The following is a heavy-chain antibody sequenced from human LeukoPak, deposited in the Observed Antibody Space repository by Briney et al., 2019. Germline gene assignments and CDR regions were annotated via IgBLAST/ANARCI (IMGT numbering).Heavy chain of an antibody. V-gene: IGHV1-46*01. Sequence: ASVKVSCKASGYTFTSYYMHWVRQAPGQGLEWMGIIDPSGGSTSYAQKFQGRVTMTRDTSTSTVYMELSSLRSEDTAVCYCARDDSSGYPIDYWGQGTLVTVSS. CDR2: IDPSGGST. CDR3: ARDDSSGYPIDY. CDR1: GYTFTSYY. J-gene: IGHJ4*02. D-gene: IGHD3-22*01.